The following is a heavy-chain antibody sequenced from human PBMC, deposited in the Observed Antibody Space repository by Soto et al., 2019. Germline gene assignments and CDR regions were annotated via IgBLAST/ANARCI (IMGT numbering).Heavy chain of an antibody. V-gene: IGHV4-39*01. J-gene: IGHJ5*02. CDR2: IYYSGST. Sequence: PSETLSLTCTVSGGSISSSSYYWGWIRQPPGKGLEWIGSIYYSGSTYYNPSLKSRVTISVDTSKNQFSLKLSSVTAADTAVYYCARHGDFWSGYYDGEDWFDPWGQGTLVTVSS. CDR3: ARHGDFWSGYYDGEDWFDP. D-gene: IGHD3-3*01. CDR1: GGSISSSSYY.